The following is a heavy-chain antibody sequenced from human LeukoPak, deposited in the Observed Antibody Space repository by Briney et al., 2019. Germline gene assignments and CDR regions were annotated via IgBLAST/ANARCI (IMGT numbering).Heavy chain of an antibody. CDR3: ARDYADYVGYFFFDY. V-gene: IGHV3-23*01. J-gene: IGHJ4*02. D-gene: IGHD4-17*01. CDR2: ISGGGETT. CDR1: GFTFNNYA. Sequence: GGSLRLSCAASGFTFNNYAMNWVRQAPGKGLEWVSSISGGGETTYYADSAKGRFTISRDNSQNTLYPQMNSLRAGDTAVYYCARDYADYVGYFFFDYWGQGTLVTVSS.